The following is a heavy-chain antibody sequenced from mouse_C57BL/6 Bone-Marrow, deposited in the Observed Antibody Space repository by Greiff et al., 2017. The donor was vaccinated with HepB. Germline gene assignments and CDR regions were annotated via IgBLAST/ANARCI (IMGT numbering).Heavy chain of an antibody. CDR1: GYAFSSSW. CDR2: IYPGDGDT. Sequence: VKLMESGPELVKPGASVKISCKASGYAFSSSWMNWVKQRPGKGLEWIGRIYPGDGDTNYNGKFKGKATLTADKSSSTAYMQLSSLTSEDSAVYFCARHYSNYYFDYWGQGTTLTVSS. V-gene: IGHV1-82*01. D-gene: IGHD2-5*01. J-gene: IGHJ2*01. CDR3: ARHYSNYYFDY.